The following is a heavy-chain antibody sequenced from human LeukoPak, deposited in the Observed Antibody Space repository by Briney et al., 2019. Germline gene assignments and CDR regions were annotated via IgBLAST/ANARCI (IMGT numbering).Heavy chain of an antibody. CDR1: GYTFTSYD. Sequence: GASVTVSCKASGYTFTSYDISWVRQAPGQGLEWMGWISAYNGNTNYAQKLQGRVTMTTDTSTTTASMEMRSLRSDDPAVYYCAREYCSSTSCYTVGPYYYYVMDVWGQGTTVTVSS. CDR2: ISAYNGNT. J-gene: IGHJ6*02. CDR3: AREYCSSTSCYTVGPYYYYVMDV. V-gene: IGHV1-18*01. D-gene: IGHD2-2*01.